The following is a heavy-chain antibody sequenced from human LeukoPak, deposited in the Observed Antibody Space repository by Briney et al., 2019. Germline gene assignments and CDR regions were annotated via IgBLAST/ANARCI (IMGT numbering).Heavy chain of an antibody. V-gene: IGHV1-8*01. D-gene: IGHD6-13*01. CDR2: MNPNSGNT. CDR1: GYTFTSYD. Sequence: GASVKVSCKASGYTFTSYDINWVRQATGQGLEWMGWMNPNSGNTGYAQKFQGRVTMTRNTSISTAYMELSSLRSEDTAVYYCARVQQQLGDFDYWGQGTLVTVSS. CDR3: ARVQQQLGDFDY. J-gene: IGHJ4*02.